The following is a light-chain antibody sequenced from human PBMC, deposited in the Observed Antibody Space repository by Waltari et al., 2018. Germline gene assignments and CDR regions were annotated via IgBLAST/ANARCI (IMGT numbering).Light chain of an antibody. CDR2: AAS. J-gene: IGKJ1*01. CDR1: QGISNY. CDR3: QQLNSYQWT. V-gene: IGKV1-9*01. Sequence: IQLTQSPSSLSASVGDRVTITCRASQGISNYLAWYQQNPGKAPKLLIYAASTLQSGVPSRFSGSGSGTDFTLTISSLQPEDCATYYCQQLNSYQWTFGQGTKVEIK.